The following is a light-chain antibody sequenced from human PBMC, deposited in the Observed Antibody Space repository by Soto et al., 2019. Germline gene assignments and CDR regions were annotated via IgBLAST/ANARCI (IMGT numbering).Light chain of an antibody. CDR2: RNN. V-gene: IGLV1-47*01. CDR3: AAWDDSLSRVV. Sequence: QSVLTQPPSVSGAPGQRVTISCTGDSSNIGAGYDVHWYQQLPGTAPKLLIFRNNQRPSGVPDRFSGSKSDTSASLAISGLRSEDEADYFCAAWDDSLSRVVFGGGTKLTVL. J-gene: IGLJ3*02. CDR1: SSNIGAGYD.